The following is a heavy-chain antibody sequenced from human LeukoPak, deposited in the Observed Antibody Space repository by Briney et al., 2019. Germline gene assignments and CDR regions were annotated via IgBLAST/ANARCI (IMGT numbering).Heavy chain of an antibody. CDR1: GCTFTSYG. CDR3: ARVSRGSYRYYFDY. D-gene: IGHD1-26*01. CDR2: ISAYNGNT. J-gene: IGHJ4*02. V-gene: IGHV1-18*01. Sequence: ASVKVSCKASGCTFTSYGISWVRQAPGQGVEWMGWISAYNGNTNYAQKLQGRVTMTTDTSTSTAYMELRSLRSDDTAVYYCARVSRGSYRYYFDYWGQGTLVTVSS.